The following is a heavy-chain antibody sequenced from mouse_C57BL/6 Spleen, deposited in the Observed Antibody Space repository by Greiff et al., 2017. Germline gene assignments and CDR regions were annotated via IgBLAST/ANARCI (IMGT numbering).Heavy chain of an antibody. V-gene: IGHV10-3*01. J-gene: IGHJ4*01. CDR1: GFTFNTYS. Sequence: EVMLVESGGGLVQPKGSLKLSCAASGFTFNTYSMHWVRQAPGKGLEWVARIRSKNSNYATNYADSVKDRFTISRDDSQSMLYLQMNTRKTEDTTVYYCVRAQAGYYYAMDYWGQGTSVTVSS. CDR2: IRSKNSNYAT. CDR3: VRAQAGYYYAMDY.